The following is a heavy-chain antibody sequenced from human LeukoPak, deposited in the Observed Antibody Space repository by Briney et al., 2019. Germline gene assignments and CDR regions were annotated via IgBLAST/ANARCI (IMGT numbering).Heavy chain of an antibody. CDR2: IWYDGSNK. D-gene: IGHD5-12*01. Sequence: GGSLRLSCAASGFTFSSYGMHWVRQAPGKGLEWVAVIWYDGSNKYYADSVKGRFTISRDNSKNTLYLQMNSLRAEDTAVYYCARDKRYSGYGRYFDYWGQGTLITVSS. J-gene: IGHJ4*02. CDR3: ARDKRYSGYGRYFDY. CDR1: GFTFSSYG. V-gene: IGHV3-33*01.